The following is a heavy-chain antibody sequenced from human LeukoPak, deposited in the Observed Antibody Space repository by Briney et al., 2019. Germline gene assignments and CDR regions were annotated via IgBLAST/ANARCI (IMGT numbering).Heavy chain of an antibody. V-gene: IGHV3-53*01. CDR3: ASWTYYYHSSGYY. CDR1: GFTVSSNC. Sequence: PGGSLRLSCAASGFTVSSNCMSWVRQAPGKGLEWVSVIYAGGSTYYADSVKGRFTISRDNSKNTLYLQMNSLRAEDTAVYYCASWTYYYHSSGYYWGQGTLVTVSS. J-gene: IGHJ4*02. D-gene: IGHD3-22*01. CDR2: IYAGGST.